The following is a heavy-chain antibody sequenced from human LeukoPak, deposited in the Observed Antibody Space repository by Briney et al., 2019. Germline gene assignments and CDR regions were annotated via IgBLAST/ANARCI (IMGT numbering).Heavy chain of an antibody. D-gene: IGHD3-10*01. Sequence: SETLPLTCTVSGGSISSYYGSWIRQPPGKGLEWIGYIYYSGSTNYNPSLKSRVTISVDTSKNQFSLKLSSVTAADTAGYYCARGPPPHYYGSAYMDVWGKGTTVTVSS. CDR1: GGSISSYY. J-gene: IGHJ6*03. CDR2: IYYSGST. V-gene: IGHV4-59*01. CDR3: ARGPPPHYYGSAYMDV.